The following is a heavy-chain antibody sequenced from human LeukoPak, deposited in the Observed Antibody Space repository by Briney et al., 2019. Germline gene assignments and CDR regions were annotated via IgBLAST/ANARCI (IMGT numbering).Heavy chain of an antibody. CDR2: ISSSSSYI. D-gene: IGHD3-10*01. CDR1: GFTFSSYS. Sequence: GGSLRLSCAASGFTFSSYSMNWVRQAPGKGLEWVSSISSSSSYIYYADSVKGRFTISRDNAKNSLYLQMNSLRAEDTAVYYCARGSMVRGAPARGKYYYYMDVWGKGTTVTISS. J-gene: IGHJ6*03. V-gene: IGHV3-21*01. CDR3: ARGSMVRGAPARGKYYYYMDV.